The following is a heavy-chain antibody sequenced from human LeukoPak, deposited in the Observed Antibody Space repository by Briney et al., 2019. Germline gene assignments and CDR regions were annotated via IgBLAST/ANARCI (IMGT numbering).Heavy chain of an antibody. CDR1: GGSISSSSYY. Sequence: PSETLSLTCTVSGGSISSSSYYWGWIRQPPGKGLEWIGSISYSGSTYYNPSLKSRVTISVDTSKNQFSLKLSSVTAADTTVYYCASKLGGRIGKYFDYWGQGTLVTVSS. J-gene: IGHJ4*02. D-gene: IGHD3-16*01. V-gene: IGHV4-39*01. CDR3: ASKLGGRIGKYFDY. CDR2: ISYSGST.